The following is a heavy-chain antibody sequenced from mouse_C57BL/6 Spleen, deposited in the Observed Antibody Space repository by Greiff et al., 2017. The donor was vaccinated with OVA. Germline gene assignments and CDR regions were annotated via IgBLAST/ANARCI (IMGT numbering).Heavy chain of an antibody. CDR1: GFTFNTYA. CDR3: ERHGSLYDFDY. J-gene: IGHJ2*01. V-gene: IGHV10-1*01. D-gene: IGHD2-12*01. CDR2: IRSKSNNSAT. Sequence: EVQRVESGGGLVQPKGSLKLSCAASGFTFNTYAMNWVRQAPGKGLEWVARIRSKSNNSATYYADAVKDRFTNSRDDSESMLYLQMNNLKTDDKAMYYCERHGSLYDFDYWGQGTTLTVSS.